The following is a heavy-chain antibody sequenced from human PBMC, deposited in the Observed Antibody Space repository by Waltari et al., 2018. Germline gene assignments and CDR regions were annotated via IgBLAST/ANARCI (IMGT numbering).Heavy chain of an antibody. CDR1: GFRLSSYG. CDR2: ISTDGSST. J-gene: IGHJ4*02. Sequence: EGQLLESGGGLVQPGGSLRLSCAASGFRLSSYGMHWVRQAPGKGLVWVSRISTDGSSTTYADAVKGRFTISRDNAKNTLYLQLNSLRAEDTAVYYCAQVLGGTVYWGQGTLVTVSS. V-gene: IGHV3-74*03. CDR3: AQVLGGTVY. D-gene: IGHD2-15*01.